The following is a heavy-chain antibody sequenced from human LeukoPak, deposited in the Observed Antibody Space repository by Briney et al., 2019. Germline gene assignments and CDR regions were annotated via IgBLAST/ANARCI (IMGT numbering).Heavy chain of an antibody. CDR2: IYPGDSDT. CDR1: GYSFTSYW. D-gene: IGHD2-2*01. CDR3: ARGYCSSTSCFDY. V-gene: IGHV5-51*01. Sequence: KNGESLKISCKGSGYSFTSYWIGWVRQMPGKGLEWMGIIYPGDSDTRYSPSFQGQVTISADKSISTAYPRWSSLKASDTAMYYYARGYCSSTSCFDYWGQGTLVTVSS. J-gene: IGHJ4*02.